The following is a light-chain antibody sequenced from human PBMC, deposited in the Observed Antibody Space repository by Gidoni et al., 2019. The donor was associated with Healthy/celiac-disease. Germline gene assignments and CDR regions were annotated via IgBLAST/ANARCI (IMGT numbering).Light chain of an antibody. Sequence: EIVLTQSPGTLSLSPCERATLSCRASQSVSSSYLDWYKQKPGQAPRLLIYGASSRATGIPDRFSGSGSGTDFTLTISRLEPEDFAVYYCQQYGSSPALTFGGGTKVEIK. CDR2: GAS. J-gene: IGKJ4*01. V-gene: IGKV3-20*01. CDR1: QSVSSSY. CDR3: QQYGSSPALT.